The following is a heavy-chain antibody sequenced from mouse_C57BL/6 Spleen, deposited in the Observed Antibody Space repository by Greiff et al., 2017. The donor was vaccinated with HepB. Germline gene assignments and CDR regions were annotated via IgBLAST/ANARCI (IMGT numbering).Heavy chain of an antibody. CDR1: GFTFTDYY. V-gene: IGHV7-3*01. J-gene: IGHJ4*01. CDR2: IRNKANGYTT. D-gene: IGHD2-5*01. Sequence: EVHLVESGGGLVQPGGSLSLSCAASGFTFTDYYMSWVRQPPGKALEWLGFIRNKANGYTTEYSASVKGRFTISRDNSHSILYLQKHALRAEDSATYYCARRGYYSNYVGAMDYWGQGTSVTVSS. CDR3: ARRGYYSNYVGAMDY.